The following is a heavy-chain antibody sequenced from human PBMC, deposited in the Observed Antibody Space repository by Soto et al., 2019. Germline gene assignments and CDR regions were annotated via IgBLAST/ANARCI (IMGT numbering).Heavy chain of an antibody. Sequence: ASETLSLTCAVYGGSFSGYYWSWIRQPPGKGLEWIGEINHSGSTNYNPSLKSRVTISVDTSKNQFSLKLSSVTAADTAVYFCARNGRVPAAMRSSGMDVWGQGTTVSVSS. CDR3: ARNGRVPAAMRSSGMDV. D-gene: IGHD2-2*01. CDR2: INHSGST. CDR1: GGSFSGYY. V-gene: IGHV4-34*01. J-gene: IGHJ6*02.